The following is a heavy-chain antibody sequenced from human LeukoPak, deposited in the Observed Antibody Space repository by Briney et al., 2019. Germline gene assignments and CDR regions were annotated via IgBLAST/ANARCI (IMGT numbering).Heavy chain of an antibody. V-gene: IGHV3-23*01. CDR1: GFTFSSYA. Sequence: PGGSLRLSCAASGFTFSSYATSWVRQAPGKGLEWVSAISGSGGSTYYADSVKGRFTISRDNSKNTLYLQMNSLRAEDTAVYYCAKWRYYDSSGYSSYFDYWGQGTLVTVSS. D-gene: IGHD3-22*01. CDR3: AKWRYYDSSGYSSYFDY. CDR2: ISGSGGST. J-gene: IGHJ4*02.